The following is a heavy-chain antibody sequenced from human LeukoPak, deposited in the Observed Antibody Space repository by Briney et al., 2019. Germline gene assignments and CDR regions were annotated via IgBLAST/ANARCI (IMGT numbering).Heavy chain of an antibody. Sequence: SGGSLRLSCAASGFTFSSYAMHWDRQAPGKGLEWVAVISYDGSNKYYADSVKGRFTISRDNSKNTLYLQMNSLRAEDTAVYYCARGSWFDPWGQGTLVTVSS. CDR1: GFTFSSYA. J-gene: IGHJ5*02. V-gene: IGHV3-30*04. CDR2: ISYDGSNK. CDR3: ARGSWFDP.